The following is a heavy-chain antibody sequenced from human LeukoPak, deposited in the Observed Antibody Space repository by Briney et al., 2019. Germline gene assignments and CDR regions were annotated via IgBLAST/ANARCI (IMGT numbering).Heavy chain of an antibody. J-gene: IGHJ4*02. CDR3: ARDSSSALDY. V-gene: IGHV3-33*01. CDR1: GFTFSNYG. Sequence: GRSLRLSCAASGFTFSNYGMHWVRPAPCKGLEWVAIIWYDGSNKYYGDSVKGRFTISRDNSKNTLYLQMNSLRAEDTAVYYCARDSSSALDYWGQGTLVTVSS. D-gene: IGHD6-6*01. CDR2: IWYDGSNK.